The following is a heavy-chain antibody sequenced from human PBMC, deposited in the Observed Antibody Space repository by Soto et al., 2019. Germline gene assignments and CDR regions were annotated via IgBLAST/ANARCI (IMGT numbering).Heavy chain of an antibody. D-gene: IGHD3-3*01. Sequence: LSLTCTVSGGSISSGDYYWSWIRQPPGKGLEWIGYIYYSGSTYYNPSLKSRVTISVDTSKNQLSLKLSSVTAADTAVYYCARDSGVVTRNWFDPWGQGTLVTVSS. CDR3: ARDSGVVTRNWFDP. CDR2: IYYSGST. J-gene: IGHJ5*02. CDR1: GGSISSGDYY. V-gene: IGHV4-30-4*01.